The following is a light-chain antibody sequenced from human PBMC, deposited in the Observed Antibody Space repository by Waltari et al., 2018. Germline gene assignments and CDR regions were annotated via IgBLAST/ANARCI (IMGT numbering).Light chain of an antibody. CDR3: QHYVRLPVT. V-gene: IGKV3-20*01. J-gene: IGKJ1*01. Sequence: EIVLTQSPGTLSLSPGERATLSCRASQSGSRTLAWYQQKPGQAPRLLIYSASTRATGIPDRFSGSGSGTDFSLTISRLEPEDFAVYYCQHYVRLPVTFGQGTKVEIK. CDR1: QSGSRT. CDR2: SAS.